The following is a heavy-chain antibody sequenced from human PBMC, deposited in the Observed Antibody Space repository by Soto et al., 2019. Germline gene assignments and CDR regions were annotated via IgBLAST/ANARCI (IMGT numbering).Heavy chain of an antibody. Sequence: QVQLVQSGGEVKKPGASVKVSCKTSGYSFTTYGISWVRQAPGQVLEWMGWISAYNGNTNYAQKLQDRVTMTTDTSTRTAYMELRSPKSADTAVYYCAREGPAPYYYYGMDVWGQGSTVTVSS. CDR3: AREGPAPYYYYGMDV. CDR1: GYSFTTYG. V-gene: IGHV1-18*01. J-gene: IGHJ6*02. CDR2: ISAYNGNT.